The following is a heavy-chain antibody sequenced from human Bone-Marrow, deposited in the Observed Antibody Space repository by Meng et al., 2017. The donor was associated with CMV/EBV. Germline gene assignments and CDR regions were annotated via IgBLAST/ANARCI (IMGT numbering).Heavy chain of an antibody. Sequence: GESLKIPCAASGFNFSSYWMHWVRQAPGKGLVWVSRINTDGSGTSYADSVKGRFTISRDNAKNTLYLQLNSLRAEDTAVYYCAKETFGSSWYYYYGMDVWGQGNTVNVAS. CDR1: GFNFSSYW. CDR2: INTDGSGT. V-gene: IGHV3-74*01. J-gene: IGHJ6*02. CDR3: AKETFGSSWYYYYGMDV. D-gene: IGHD6-13*01.